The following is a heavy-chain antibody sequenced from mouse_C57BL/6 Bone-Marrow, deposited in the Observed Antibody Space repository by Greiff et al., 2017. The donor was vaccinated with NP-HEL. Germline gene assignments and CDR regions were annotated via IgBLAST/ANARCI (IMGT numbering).Heavy chain of an antibody. J-gene: IGHJ1*03. CDR2: IDPSDSYT. CDR3: ARERYWYFDV. Sequence: QVQLKQPGAELVMPGASVKLSCKASGYTFTSYWMHWVKQRPGQGLEWIGEIDPSDSYTNYNQKFKGKSTLTVDKSSSTAYMQLSSLTSEDSAVYYCARERYWYFDVWGTGTTVTVSA. CDR1: GYTFTSYW. V-gene: IGHV1-69*01.